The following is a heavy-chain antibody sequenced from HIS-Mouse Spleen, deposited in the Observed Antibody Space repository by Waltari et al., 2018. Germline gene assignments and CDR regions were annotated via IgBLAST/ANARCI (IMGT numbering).Heavy chain of an antibody. Sequence: QVTLRESGPALVKPTQTLTLTCTFSGFSLSTSGMCVSWIRQHPGKALEWLSRIDWDDDKYYRKSLKTRRTISKDTSKNQVVLTMTNMDPVDTATYYCARIAEGYSSGWYAFDYWGQGTLVTVSS. CDR2: IDWDDDK. V-gene: IGHV2-70*15. J-gene: IGHJ4*02. CDR1: GFSLSTSGMC. D-gene: IGHD6-19*01. CDR3: ARIAEGYSSGWYAFDY.